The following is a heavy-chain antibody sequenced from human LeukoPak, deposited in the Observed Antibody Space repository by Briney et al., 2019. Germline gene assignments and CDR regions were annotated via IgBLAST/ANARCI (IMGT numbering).Heavy chain of an antibody. D-gene: IGHD3-10*01. Sequence: GGSLRRSCVASGFTCNKYWISWVRQAPGKGLEWVANIKKDGSEKYYADSMNGRLTISRDNAKNSVYLQMNSLRAEDTAVYYCARGRDYIFSSGLGEDTFDIWGQGTVVTVSS. CDR1: GFTCNKYW. CDR2: IKKDGSEK. CDR3: ARGRDYIFSSGLGEDTFDI. J-gene: IGHJ3*02. V-gene: IGHV3-7*01.